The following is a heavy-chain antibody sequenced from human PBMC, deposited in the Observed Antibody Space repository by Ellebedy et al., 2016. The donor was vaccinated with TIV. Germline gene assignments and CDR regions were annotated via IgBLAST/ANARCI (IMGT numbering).Heavy chain of an antibody. Sequence: PGGSLRLSCAASGFTFSSYDMRWVRQPTGKGLEWVSAIGTAGDTYYPGSVKGRFTISRDNAKNSLYLQMNRLRAGDQAVYYCARGEQQLVSGYYYYCGMDVWGQGTTVTVSS. J-gene: IGHJ6*02. CDR2: IGTAGDT. D-gene: IGHD6-13*01. CDR1: GFTFSSYD. CDR3: ARGEQQLVSGYYYYCGMDV. V-gene: IGHV3-13*01.